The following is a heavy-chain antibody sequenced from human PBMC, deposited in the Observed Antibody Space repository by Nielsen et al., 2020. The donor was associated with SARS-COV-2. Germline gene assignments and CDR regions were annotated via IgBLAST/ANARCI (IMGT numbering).Heavy chain of an antibody. CDR1: GFTFSSYW. V-gene: IGHV3-74*01. J-gene: IGHJ4*02. Sequence: GESLKISCAASGFTFSSYWMHWVRQAPGKGLVWVSRINGDGSSTSYADSVKGRFTISRDNAKNTLYLQMNSLRAEDTAVYYCARDLGYRYAEALDCRGQGTLVTVSS. CDR3: ARDLGYRYAEALDC. CDR2: INGDGSST. D-gene: IGHD5-18*01.